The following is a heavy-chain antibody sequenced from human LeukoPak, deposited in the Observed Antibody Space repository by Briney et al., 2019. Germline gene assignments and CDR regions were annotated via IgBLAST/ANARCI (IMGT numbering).Heavy chain of an antibody. CDR2: INPNSGGT. V-gene: IGHV1-2*02. CDR1: GYTFTGYY. D-gene: IGHD2-2*01. Sequence: ASVKVSCKASGYTFTGYYMHWVRQAPGQGLEWMGWINPNSGGTNYAQKFQGRVTMTRDTSISTAYMELSRLRSDDTAVYYCARDLCSSTSCYDFDYWGQGTLVTVSS. CDR3: ARDLCSSTSCYDFDY. J-gene: IGHJ4*02.